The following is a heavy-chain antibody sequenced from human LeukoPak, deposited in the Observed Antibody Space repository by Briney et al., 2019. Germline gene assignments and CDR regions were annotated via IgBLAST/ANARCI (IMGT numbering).Heavy chain of an antibody. D-gene: IGHD3-16*01. J-gene: IGHJ4*02. CDR1: GGSISSYY. CDR2: IYYSGST. V-gene: IGHV4-59*01. CDR3: ARVAYYDYVWGSPAHYFDY. Sequence: SETLSLTCTVSGGSISSYYWSWIRQPPGKGLEWIGYIYYSGSTNYNPSLKSRVTISVDTSKNKFSLKLSSVTAADTAVYYCARVAYYDYVWGSPAHYFDYWGQGTLVTVSS.